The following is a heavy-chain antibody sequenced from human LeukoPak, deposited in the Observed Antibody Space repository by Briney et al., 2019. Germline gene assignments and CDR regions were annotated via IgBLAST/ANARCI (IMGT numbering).Heavy chain of an antibody. CDR1: GFTFSSYA. D-gene: IGHD3-10*01. Sequence: GGSLRLSCAASGFTFSSYAMSWVRQAPGKGLEWVSAISGSGGSTYYADSVKGRFTISRDNAKNSLYLQMNSLRAEDTAVYYCARAREDYYGSGSLARHFDYWGQGTLVTVSS. CDR2: ISGSGGST. J-gene: IGHJ4*02. V-gene: IGHV3-23*01. CDR3: ARAREDYYGSGSLARHFDY.